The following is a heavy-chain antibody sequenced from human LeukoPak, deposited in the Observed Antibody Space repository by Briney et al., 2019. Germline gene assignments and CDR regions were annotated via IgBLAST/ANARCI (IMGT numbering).Heavy chain of an antibody. CDR1: GYTFINYY. V-gene: IGHV1-46*01. CDR3: ARPVDTASLVN. CDR2: INPSGGSA. J-gene: IGHJ4*02. Sequence: ASVKVSCKASGYTFINYYMHWVRQAPGQGLEWMGIINPSGGSAYYAQKFQGRVTMTSDVSTSTFHMELSSLRSEDTAVYYCARPVDTASLVNWGQGTLVTVSS. D-gene: IGHD5-18*01.